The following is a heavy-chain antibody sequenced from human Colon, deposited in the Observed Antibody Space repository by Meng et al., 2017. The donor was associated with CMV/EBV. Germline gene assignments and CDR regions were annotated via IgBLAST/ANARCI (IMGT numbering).Heavy chain of an antibody. CDR2: VYYNGDT. D-gene: IGHD2-2*01. CDR1: GGSISSTNYY. J-gene: IGHJ4*02. V-gene: IGHV4-39*01. CDR3: GRWGSVVVSLAHFDY. Sequence: SETLSLTCTVSGGSISSTNYYWVWVRQPPGKGLEWIASVYYNGDTYYNPSLKSRVTVSADTSRNQFFLSLRSVTAADTAVYYCGRWGSVVVSLAHFDYWGQGNLVTVSS.